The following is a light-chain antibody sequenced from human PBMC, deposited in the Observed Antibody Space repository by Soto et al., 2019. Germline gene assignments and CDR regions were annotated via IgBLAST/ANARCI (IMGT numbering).Light chain of an antibody. CDR2: DAS. V-gene: IGKV3-11*01. J-gene: IGKJ4*01. CDR3: LHRYNWPLT. CDR1: QSVGSY. Sequence: EIVLTQSPATLSLSPGDRATLSCRASQSVGSYLGWYQQKPGQAPRLLIYDASNRATGIPARFSGSGSGTDFSLTISSLEPEDFAVYYCLHRYNWPLTFGGGTKVEIK.